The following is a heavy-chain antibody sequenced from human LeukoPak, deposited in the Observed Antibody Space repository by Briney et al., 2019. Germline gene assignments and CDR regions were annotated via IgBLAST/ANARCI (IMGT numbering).Heavy chain of an antibody. CDR3: ARDRWELLSDYYYMDV. V-gene: IGHV1-18*01. D-gene: IGHD1-26*01. CDR1: GYTFTSYG. J-gene: IGHJ6*03. Sequence: ASVKVSCKASGYTFTSYGISWVRQAPGQGLEWMGWISAYSGNTNYAQKLQGRVTMTTDTSTSTAYMELRSLRSDDTAVYYCARDRWELLSDYYYMDVWGKGTTVTVSS. CDR2: ISAYSGNT.